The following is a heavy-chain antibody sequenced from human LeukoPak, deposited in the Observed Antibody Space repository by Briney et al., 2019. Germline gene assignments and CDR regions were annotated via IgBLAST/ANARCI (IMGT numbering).Heavy chain of an antibody. CDR1: GFTFNNYA. V-gene: IGHV3-23*01. CDR2: ILGSGRSA. CDR3: SKWGDYDVLTGYYDSDF. J-gene: IGHJ4*02. Sequence: GASLRLPCAASGFTFNNYAMSWVRQAPGKGLEWVSAILGSGRSAYYADSVKGRFTISRDNSKNSLFLQMNSLRVEDTALYYCSKWGDYDVLTGYYDSDFWGQGTLVTVSA. D-gene: IGHD3-9*01.